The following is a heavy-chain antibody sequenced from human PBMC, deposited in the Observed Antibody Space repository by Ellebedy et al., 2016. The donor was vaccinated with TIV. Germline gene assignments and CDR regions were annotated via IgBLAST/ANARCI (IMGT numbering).Heavy chain of an antibody. CDR3: AKELAVGATISMYYYYYGMDV. CDR2: ISYDGSNK. V-gene: IGHV3-30*18. D-gene: IGHD1-26*01. Sequence: GESLKISXAASGFTFSSYGMHWVRQAPGKGLEWVAVISYDGSNKYYADSVKGRFTISRDNSKNTLYLQMNSLRAEDTAVYYCAKELAVGATISMYYYYYGMDVWGQGTTVTVSS. J-gene: IGHJ6*02. CDR1: GFTFSSYG.